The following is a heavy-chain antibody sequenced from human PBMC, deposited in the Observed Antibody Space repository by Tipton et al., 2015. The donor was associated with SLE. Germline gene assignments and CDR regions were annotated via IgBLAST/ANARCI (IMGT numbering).Heavy chain of an antibody. CDR2: IYTSGST. CDR3: ARELHLPLRAFDY. CDR1: GGSISSGSYY. Sequence: TLSLTCTVSGGSISSGSYYWSWIRQPAGKGLEWIGRIYTSGSTNYNPSLKSRVTISVDTSKNQFSLKLSSVTAADTAVYYCARELHLPLRAFDYWGQGTLVTVSS. J-gene: IGHJ4*02. V-gene: IGHV4-61*02. D-gene: IGHD3-10*01.